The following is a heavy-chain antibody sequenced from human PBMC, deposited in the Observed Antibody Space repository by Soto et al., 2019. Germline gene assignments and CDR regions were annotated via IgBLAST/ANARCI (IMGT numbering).Heavy chain of an antibody. V-gene: IGHV4-59*01. D-gene: IGHD3-3*01. J-gene: IGHJ4*02. CDR1: GGSISSYY. CDR3: ARVHYDFWSGYFDY. Sequence: SETLSLTCTVPGGSISSYYWSWIRQPPGKGLEWIGYIYYSGSTNYNPSLKSRVTISVDTSKNQFSLKLSSVTAADTAVYYCARVHYDFWSGYFDYWGQGTLVTVSS. CDR2: IYYSGST.